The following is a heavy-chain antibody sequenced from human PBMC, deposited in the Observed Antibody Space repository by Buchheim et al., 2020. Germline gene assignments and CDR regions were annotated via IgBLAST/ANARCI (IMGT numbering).Heavy chain of an antibody. D-gene: IGHD6-19*01. CDR3: ARAHSSGWPSYSYYYGLDV. V-gene: IGHV4-61*02. CDR2: MYTSGNT. CDR1: GGSINSGSYY. J-gene: IGHJ6*02. Sequence: QVQLQESGPGLVKPSQTLTLTCTISGGSINSGSYYWIWIRQPAGKGLEWIGRMYTSGNTNYSPSLKGRVTISLDTSKNMFSLELRSVTAADAALYYCARAHSSGWPSYSYYYGLDVWGQGTTATVSS.